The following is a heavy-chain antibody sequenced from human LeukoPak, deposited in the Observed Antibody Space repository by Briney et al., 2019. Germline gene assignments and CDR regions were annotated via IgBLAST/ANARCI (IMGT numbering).Heavy chain of an antibody. Sequence: SETLSLTCTVSGVSIKTLYWNWIRQSPSRGLEWLGRTYYRSKWYNDYAVSVKSRITINPDTSKNQFSLQLNSVAPEDTAVYYCARTTGHFDYWGQGTLVTVSS. D-gene: IGHD2-8*02. CDR1: GVSIKTLY. CDR2: TYYRSKWYN. J-gene: IGHJ4*02. V-gene: IGHV6-1*01. CDR3: ARTTGHFDY.